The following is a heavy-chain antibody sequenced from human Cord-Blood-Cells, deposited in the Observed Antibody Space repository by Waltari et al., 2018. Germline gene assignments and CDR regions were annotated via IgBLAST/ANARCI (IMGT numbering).Heavy chain of an antibody. CDR1: GFSLRTSGVG. J-gene: IGHJ3*02. CDR3: AHNGYHDAFDI. D-gene: IGHD2-2*03. CDR2: IYWDDDK. Sequence: QITLKESGPTLVKPTQTLTLTCTFSGFSLRTSGVGVAWIRQTTGKALEWLELIYWDDDKRYSPSLKSRLTTTKDSSKNQVVLTMTNMDPVDTATYYCAHNGYHDAFDIWGQGTMVTVSS. V-gene: IGHV2-5*02.